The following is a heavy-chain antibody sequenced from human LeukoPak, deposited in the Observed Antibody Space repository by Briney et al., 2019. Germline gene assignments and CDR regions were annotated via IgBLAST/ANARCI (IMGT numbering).Heavy chain of an antibody. V-gene: IGHV3-66*01. CDR1: GFTVSSNY. D-gene: IGHD2-2*01. CDR3: ARDFGLYQLPWTDDY. Sequence: RAGGSLRLSCAASGFTVSSNYMSWVRQAPGKGLEWVSVIYSGGSTYYADSVKGRFTISRDNSKNTLYLQMNSLRAEDTAVYYCARDFGLYQLPWTDDYWGQGTLVTVSS. J-gene: IGHJ4*02. CDR2: IYSGGST.